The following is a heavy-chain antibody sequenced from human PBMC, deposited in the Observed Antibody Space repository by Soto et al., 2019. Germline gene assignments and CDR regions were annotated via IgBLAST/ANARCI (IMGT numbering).Heavy chain of an antibody. CDR3: AKREDSSRFGGLDI. D-gene: IGHD3-3*01. V-gene: IGHV4-39*01. Sequence: PSETLSLTCTVSGGSITSGGYFWDWIRQPPGKGLEWIGTVYSTGGTYYSPSLRSRVTISVDTSKNLFSLKMTSASATDTAVYFCAKREDSSRFGGLDIWGQGTAVTVT. J-gene: IGHJ6*02. CDR2: VYSTGGT. CDR1: GGSITSGGYF.